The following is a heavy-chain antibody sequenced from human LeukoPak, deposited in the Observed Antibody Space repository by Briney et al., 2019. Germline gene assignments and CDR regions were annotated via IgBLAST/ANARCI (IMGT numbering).Heavy chain of an antibody. Sequence: SQTLSLTCTVSGGSISSGGYYWSWIRQPPGKGLEWIGYIYHSGSTYYNPSLKSRVTISVDRSKNQFSLKLSSVTAADTAVYYCARDLAPHYSSSRGGAFDIWGQGTMVTVSS. CDR2: IYHSGST. J-gene: IGHJ3*02. CDR1: GGSISSGGYY. D-gene: IGHD6-6*01. CDR3: ARDLAPHYSSSRGGAFDI. V-gene: IGHV4-30-2*01.